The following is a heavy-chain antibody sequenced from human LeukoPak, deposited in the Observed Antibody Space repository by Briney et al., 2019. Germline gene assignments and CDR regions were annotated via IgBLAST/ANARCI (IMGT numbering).Heavy chain of an antibody. CDR1: GFTFSSSA. D-gene: IGHD2-15*01. V-gene: IGHV3-23*01. CDR2: ISNNGGYT. J-gene: IGHJ4*02. CDR3: AKQLGYCSDGSCYFPY. Sequence: GGSLRLSCAASGFTFSSSAMSWVRQAPGKGLEWASAISNNGGYTYYADSVQGRFTISRDNSKSTLCLQMNSLRAEDTAVYYCAKQLGYCSDGSCYFPYWGQGTLVTVSS.